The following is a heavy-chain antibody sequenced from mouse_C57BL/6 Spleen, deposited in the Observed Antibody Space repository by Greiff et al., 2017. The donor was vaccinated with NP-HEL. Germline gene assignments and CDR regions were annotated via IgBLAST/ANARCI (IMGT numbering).Heavy chain of an antibody. CDR2: IWTGGGT. D-gene: IGHD1-1*01. Sequence: QVQLKESGPGLVAPSQRLSITCTVSGFSLTNYAISWVRQPPGKGLEWLGVIWTGGGTNYNSALKSRLSISKDNSKRQVFLKMTSLQTDATARYYCSTPYYGSSHWYFDVCRTGTTVTVSS. CDR1: GFSLTNYA. V-gene: IGHV2-9-1*01. CDR3: STPYYGSSHWYFDV. J-gene: IGHJ1*03.